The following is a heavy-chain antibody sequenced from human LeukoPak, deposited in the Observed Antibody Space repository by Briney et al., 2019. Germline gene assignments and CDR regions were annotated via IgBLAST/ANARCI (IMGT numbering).Heavy chain of an antibody. Sequence: GASVKVSCKVSGYTLTELSMHWVRQAPGQGLEWMGWINTNTGNPTYAQGFTGRFVFSLDTSVSTAYLQISSLKAEDTAVYYCVREAVAAGRAFDYWGQGTLVTVSS. D-gene: IGHD6-19*01. V-gene: IGHV7-4-1*02. CDR3: VREAVAAGRAFDY. J-gene: IGHJ4*02. CDR2: INTNTGNP. CDR1: GYTLTELS.